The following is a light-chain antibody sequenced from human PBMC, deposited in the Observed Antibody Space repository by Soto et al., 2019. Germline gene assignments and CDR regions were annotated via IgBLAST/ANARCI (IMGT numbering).Light chain of an antibody. Sequence: DIQMTQSPSSLSASVGDRVTITCRASQGIGIYLGWFQQKPGKPPKRLIYAASTLEGGVPSRFSGSGSGAEFTLTISSLQPEDFATYDCLQHNTYPHSFGQGTKLEIK. CDR2: AAS. V-gene: IGKV1-17*01. CDR1: QGIGIY. CDR3: LQHNTYPHS. J-gene: IGKJ2*03.